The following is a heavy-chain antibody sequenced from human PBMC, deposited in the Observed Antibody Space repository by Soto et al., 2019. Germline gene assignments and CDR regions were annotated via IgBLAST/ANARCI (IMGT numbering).Heavy chain of an antibody. D-gene: IGHD3-10*01. CDR3: ARGGGSGTYNAADLNF. V-gene: IGHV1-69*06. CDR1: GGTFIRDI. J-gene: IGHJ4*02. Sequence: QVQLVQSGAEVKKPGSSVKVSCRASGGTFIRDIVTWVRQAPGQGLEWVAGITPIFSTTNYAQKFRGRFTITANKPTNTANMELSSRTSEDRAVYYFARGGGSGTYNAADLNFWGQGTLVTVSS. CDR2: ITPIFSTT.